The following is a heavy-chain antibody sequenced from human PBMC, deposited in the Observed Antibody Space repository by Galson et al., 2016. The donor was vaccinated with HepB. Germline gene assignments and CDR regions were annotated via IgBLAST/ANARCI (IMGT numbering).Heavy chain of an antibody. Sequence: SVKVSCRASGYTFTRYGISWVRQAPGQGLEWMGWISGYNGNTNYAQKLQGRVTMTHDTSTSTAYMDLRSLRSDDTAVYYCARTTVATTMVTPNTSLDSWGQGTLVTVSS. D-gene: IGHD4-23*01. CDR2: ISGYNGNT. CDR3: ARTTVATTMVTPNTSLDS. V-gene: IGHV1-18*01. CDR1: GYTFTRYG. J-gene: IGHJ4*02.